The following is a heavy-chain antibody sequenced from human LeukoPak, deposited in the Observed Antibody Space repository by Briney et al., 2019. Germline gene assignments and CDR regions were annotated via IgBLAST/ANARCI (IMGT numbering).Heavy chain of an antibody. V-gene: IGHV4-39*01. J-gene: IGHJ4*02. Sequence: SETLSLTCTVSGDSIFSTTYYWGWIRQPPGMGLEWIGSIFHSGSTYYNPSLKSRVTISVDTSKNQLSLSLRSVTAADTAVYYCARRRLGASPFDYWGQGTLVTVSS. CDR2: IFHSGST. CDR3: ARRRLGASPFDY. D-gene: IGHD3-16*01. CDR1: GDSIFSTTYY.